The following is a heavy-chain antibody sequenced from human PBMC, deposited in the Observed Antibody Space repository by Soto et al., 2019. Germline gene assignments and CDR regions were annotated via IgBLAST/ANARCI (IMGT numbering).Heavy chain of an antibody. Sequence: SETLSLTCAVCGGSISSSYCWNWVRQTPSGGLERIGKIYHGVTTNYNPSLKNRVTISVDKSKKQFSLKLTSVTAADTAVYYFVSSPNYDSWRDRGRHF. V-gene: IGHV4-4*02. CDR2: IYHGVTT. CDR3: VSSPNYDSWRDRGRHF. CDR1: GGSISSSYC. D-gene: IGHD3-3*01. J-gene: IGHJ1*01.